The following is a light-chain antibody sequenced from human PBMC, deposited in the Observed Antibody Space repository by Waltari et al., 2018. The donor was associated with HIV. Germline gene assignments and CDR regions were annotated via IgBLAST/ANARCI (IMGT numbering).Light chain of an antibody. V-gene: IGLV2-14*03. Sequence: QSALSQPASVSASPGQSVAISCSGSASDIGRYNYFPWYQQHPDKTPRLILFDVNNRPSGISDRFSGSKSGTTASLTISTVETDDEADYYCASYTVNSTGVFGSGTKLTVL. CDR3: ASYTVNSTGV. CDR1: ASDIGRYNY. J-gene: IGLJ1*01. CDR2: DVN.